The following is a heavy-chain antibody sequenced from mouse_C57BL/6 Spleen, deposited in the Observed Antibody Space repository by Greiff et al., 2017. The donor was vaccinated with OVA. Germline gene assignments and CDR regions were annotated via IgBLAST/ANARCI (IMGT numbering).Heavy chain of an antibody. D-gene: IGHD2-3*01. CDR3: TNLYDGYYFFAY. J-gene: IGHJ3*01. CDR1: GFTFSSYA. CDR2: ISSGGDYI. Sequence: EVKVVESGAGLVKPGGSLKLSCAASGFTFSSYAMSWVRQTPEKRLEWVAYISSGGDYIYYADTVKGRFTISRDNARNTLYLQMSSLKSEDTAMYYCTNLYDGYYFFAYWGQGTLVTVSA. V-gene: IGHV5-9-1*02.